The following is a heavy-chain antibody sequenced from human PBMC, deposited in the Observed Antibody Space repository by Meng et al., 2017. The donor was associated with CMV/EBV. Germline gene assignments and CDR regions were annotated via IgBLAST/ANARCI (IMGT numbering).Heavy chain of an antibody. D-gene: IGHD6-13*01. J-gene: IGHJ4*02. CDR2: INHSGST. Sequence: SQTPSLTCAVYGGSFSGYYWGWIRQPPGKGLEWIGEINHSGSTNYNPSLKSRVTISVDTSKNQFSLKLSSVTAADTAVYYCARTRYSNPFDYWGQGTLVTVSS. CDR1: GGSFSGYY. CDR3: ARTRYSNPFDY. V-gene: IGHV4-34*01.